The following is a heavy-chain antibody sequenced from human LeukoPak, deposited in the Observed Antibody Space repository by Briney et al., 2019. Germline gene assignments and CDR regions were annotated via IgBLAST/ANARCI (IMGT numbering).Heavy chain of an antibody. CDR1: GFTFSDYY. J-gene: IGHJ6*03. CDR2: ISDSGSSI. V-gene: IGHV3-11*04. Sequence: NPGGSLRLSCAASGFTFSDYYMSWIRQAPGKGPEWVSHISDSGSSIYYADSVKGRFTISRDNAKNSLYLQMNSLRAEDTAVYYCAKTAASMDVWGKGITVTVSS. D-gene: IGHD2-15*01. CDR3: AKTAASMDV.